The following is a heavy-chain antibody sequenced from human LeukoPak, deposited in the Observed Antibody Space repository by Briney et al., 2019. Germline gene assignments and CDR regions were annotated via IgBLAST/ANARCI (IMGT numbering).Heavy chain of an antibody. J-gene: IGHJ3*02. CDR1: GFTFSNYA. D-gene: IGHD3-10*01. CDR2: ISYDGSNK. V-gene: IGHV3-30*03. Sequence: GGSLRLSCAASGFTFSNYAMSWVRQAPGKGLEWVAVISYDGSNKYYADSVKGRFTISRDNSKNTLYLQMNSLRAEDTAVYYCARDMEPWLLWFGDAFDIWGQGTMVTVSS. CDR3: ARDMEPWLLWFGDAFDI.